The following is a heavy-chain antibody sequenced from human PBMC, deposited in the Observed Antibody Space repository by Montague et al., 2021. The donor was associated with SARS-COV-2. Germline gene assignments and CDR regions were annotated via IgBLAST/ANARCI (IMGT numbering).Heavy chain of an antibody. CDR1: GFTFSSYE. V-gene: IGHV3-48*03. CDR3: ASNVLRYFDWLFPADAFDI. D-gene: IGHD3-9*01. CDR2: ISSSDSTI. Sequence: SLRLSCAASGFTFSSYEMNWVRQAPGKGLEWVSYISSSDSTIYYADSVKGRFTISRDNAKNSLYLQMNSLRAEDTAVYYCASNVLRYFDWLFPADAFDIWGQGTMVTVSS. J-gene: IGHJ3*02.